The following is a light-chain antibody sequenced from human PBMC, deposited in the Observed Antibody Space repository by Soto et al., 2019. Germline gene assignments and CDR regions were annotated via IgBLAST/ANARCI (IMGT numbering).Light chain of an antibody. CDR2: CAS. CDR3: QKFTTCPLT. CDR1: QNINVY. Sequence: DIQMTQSPSALSVSLGDRVTITGRASQNINVYLAWYQQKPGKVPKLLIYCASTLQSGVPPRFSGSGSGTEFTLTISSLQPEDFGPYFCQKFTTCPLTFGQGTRVEIK. J-gene: IGKJ5*01. V-gene: IGKV1-27*01.